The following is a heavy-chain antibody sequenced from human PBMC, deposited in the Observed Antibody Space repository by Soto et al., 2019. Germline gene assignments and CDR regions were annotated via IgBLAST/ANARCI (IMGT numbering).Heavy chain of an antibody. Sequence: QVQLVESGGGVVQPGRSLRLSCAASGFTFSSYGMHWVRQAPGKGLEWVAVISYDGSNKYYADSVKGRFTISRDNSKNTLYLQRNSLRAEDTAVYYCAKCQLLWFGAQQGAFDYWGQGTLVTVSS. V-gene: IGHV3-30*18. J-gene: IGHJ4*02. D-gene: IGHD3-10*01. CDR2: ISYDGSNK. CDR1: GFTFSSYG. CDR3: AKCQLLWFGAQQGAFDY.